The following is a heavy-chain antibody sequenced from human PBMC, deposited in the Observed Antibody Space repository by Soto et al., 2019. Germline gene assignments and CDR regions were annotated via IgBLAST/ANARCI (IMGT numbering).Heavy chain of an antibody. CDR3: AKVMRGYVTQYYFDY. CDR1: GFTFSRHG. CDR2: ITGSGGST. D-gene: IGHD2-21*02. V-gene: IGHV3-23*01. J-gene: IGHJ4*02. Sequence: EVQLLESGGVLVQPGGSLRLSCAASGFTFSRHGMSWVRQAPGKGLEWVSAITGSGGSTYYADSVKGRFTISRDNSKNTLYLQMNTLISEDTAVYYCAKVMRGYVTQYYFDYWGPGTLVTVSS.